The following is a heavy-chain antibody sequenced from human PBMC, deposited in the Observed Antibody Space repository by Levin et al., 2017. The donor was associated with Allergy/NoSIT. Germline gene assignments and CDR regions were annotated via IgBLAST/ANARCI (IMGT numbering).Heavy chain of an antibody. CDR1: GFTFRDYY. CDR2: ITGPGSNI. CDR3: ARGNYGMDV. Sequence: SGESLKISCAASGFTFRDYYMTWIRQAPGKGLEWLSYITGPGSNIYYADSVKGRFTISRDNAKNSLYLQMNSLRGEDTAVYYCARGNYGMDVWGQGTTVTVSS. V-gene: IGHV3-11*01. J-gene: IGHJ6*02.